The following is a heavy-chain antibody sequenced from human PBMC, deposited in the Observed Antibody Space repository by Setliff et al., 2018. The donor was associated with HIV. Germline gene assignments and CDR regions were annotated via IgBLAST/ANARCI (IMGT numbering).Heavy chain of an antibody. V-gene: IGHV1-18*01. J-gene: IGHJ4*02. D-gene: IGHD1-26*01. CDR1: GYTFSSYG. CDR2: ISAYNGNT. CDR3: ARALGGSYPGSFDY. Sequence: ASVKVSCKASGYTFSSYGISWVRQAPGQGLEWMGWISAYNGNTNYAQKFQGRVTMTTDTSTSTAYMEVRSLRSDDTAVYYCARALGGSYPGSFDYWGQGTLGTVS.